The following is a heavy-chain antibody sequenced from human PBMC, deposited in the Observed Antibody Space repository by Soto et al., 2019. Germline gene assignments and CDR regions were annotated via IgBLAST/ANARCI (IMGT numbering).Heavy chain of an antibody. CDR3: VSLDGVAAGDVDN. D-gene: IGHD6-25*01. CDR1: GGSISSSNW. Sequence: QVQLQESGPGLVKPSGTLSLTCAVSGGSISSSNWWSWVRQPPGKGLEWIGEVYHSGSTHYNPSLKSRVAISVDTSNNQFSLHLTSVTAADTAVYYFVSLDGVAAGDVDNWGQGTLVTVSS. V-gene: IGHV4-4*02. CDR2: VYHSGST. J-gene: IGHJ4*02.